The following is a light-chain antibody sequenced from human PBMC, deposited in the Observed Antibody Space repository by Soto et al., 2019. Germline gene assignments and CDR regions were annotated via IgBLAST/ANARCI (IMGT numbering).Light chain of an antibody. CDR1: SSDVGSYNF. CDR2: EGS. CDR3: CSYAGSSTWV. J-gene: IGLJ1*01. Sequence: QSALTQPASVSGSPGQSITISCTGTSSDVGSYNFVSWYQQHPGKAPKLMIYEGSKRPSGVSNRLSGSKSGNTASLTISGLQDEDEADYYCCSYAGSSTWVFGTGTKVNVL. V-gene: IGLV2-23*01.